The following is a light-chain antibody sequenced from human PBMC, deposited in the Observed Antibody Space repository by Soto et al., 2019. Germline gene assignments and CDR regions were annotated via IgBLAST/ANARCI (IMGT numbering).Light chain of an antibody. V-gene: IGKV3-20*01. CDR2: AAT. CDR3: QQYGSSPYP. Sequence: EIVLTQSPDTLSLSPGERAALSCRASQSVRDSFLAWYQQKPGQSPRLLIYAATSRATGIPERFSGSGSETDFTLTISILEPEDFAVYYCQQYGSSPYPFGQGTKLEIK. J-gene: IGKJ2*01. CDR1: QSVRDSF.